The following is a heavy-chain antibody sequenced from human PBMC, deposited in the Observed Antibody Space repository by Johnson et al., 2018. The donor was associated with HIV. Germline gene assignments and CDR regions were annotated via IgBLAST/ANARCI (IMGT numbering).Heavy chain of an antibody. J-gene: IGHJ3*02. CDR1: GFTVSSNY. D-gene: IGHD3-16*02. CDR3: ARGSLIVIVSDAFDI. CDR2: ISYDGTNT. Sequence: QMQLVESGGGVVQPGGSLRLSCAASGFTVSSNYMSWVRQAPGKGLEWVAVISYDGTNTYYADSVKGRFTISRDNAKNSLYLQMNSLRAEDTAMYYCARGSLIVIVSDAFDIWGQGTMVTVSS. V-gene: IGHV3-30*03.